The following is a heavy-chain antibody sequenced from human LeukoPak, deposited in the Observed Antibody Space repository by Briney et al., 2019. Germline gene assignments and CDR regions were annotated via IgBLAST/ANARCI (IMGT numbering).Heavy chain of an antibody. CDR3: ARFMVRGVRNPAYFDY. CDR2: IYYSGST. CDR1: GGAISSGDYY. D-gene: IGHD3-10*01. Sequence: SQTLSLTCTVSGGAISSGDYYWSWIRQPPGKGLEWIGYIYYSGSTYYNPSLKSRVTISVDTSKNQFSLKLSSVTAADTAVYYCARFMVRGVRNPAYFDYWGQGTLVTVSS. J-gene: IGHJ4*02. V-gene: IGHV4-30-4*01.